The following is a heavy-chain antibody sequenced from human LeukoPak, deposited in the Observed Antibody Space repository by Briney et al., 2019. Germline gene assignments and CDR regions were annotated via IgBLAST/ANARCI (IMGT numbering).Heavy chain of an antibody. CDR1: GGSFSDYY. CDR3: AAHNYYSYGMDV. V-gene: IGHV4-34*01. J-gene: IGHJ6*02. Sequence: SETLSLTCAVYGGSFSDYYWSWIRQPPGKGLEWSGEINHSGSTNYNPSLKSRVTISVDTSKNQFSLKLSSVTAADTAVYYCAAHNYYSYGMDVWSQGSTVTVPS. CDR2: INHSGST.